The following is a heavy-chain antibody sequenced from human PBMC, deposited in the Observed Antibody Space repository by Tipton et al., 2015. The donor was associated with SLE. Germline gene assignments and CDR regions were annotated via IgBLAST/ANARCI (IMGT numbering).Heavy chain of an antibody. CDR1: GFTVSDNY. J-gene: IGHJ6*02. Sequence: SLRLSCAASGFTVSDNYMTWVRQAPGKGLEWVAVIWYDGSNKYYADSVKGRFTISRDNSKNTLYLQMNSLRAEDTAVYYCARQLSYYYGMDVWGQGTAVTVSS. CDR3: ARQLSYYYGMDV. D-gene: IGHD6-6*01. CDR2: IWYDGSNK. V-gene: IGHV3-33*08.